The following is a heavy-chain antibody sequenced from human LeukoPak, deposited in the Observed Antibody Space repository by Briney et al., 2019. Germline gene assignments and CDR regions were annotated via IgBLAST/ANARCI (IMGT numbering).Heavy chain of an antibody. CDR2: ISWNSGSI. D-gene: IGHD5-24*01. CDR1: GFTFDDYA. Sequence: GGSLRLSCAASGFTFDDYAMHWVRQAPGKGLEWVSGISWNSGSIGYADSVKGRFTISRDNAKNSLYLQMNSLRAEDTALYYCAKGTTRDGYNYQGLFDYWGQGTLVTVSS. CDR3: AKGTTRDGYNYQGLFDY. J-gene: IGHJ4*02. V-gene: IGHV3-9*01.